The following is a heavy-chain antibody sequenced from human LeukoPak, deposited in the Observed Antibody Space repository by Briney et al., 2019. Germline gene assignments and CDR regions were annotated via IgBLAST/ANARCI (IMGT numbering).Heavy chain of an antibody. J-gene: IGHJ4*01. Sequence: PSETLSLTCTVSGDPISSHGDYKWTWIPQPPGKGLEWIGYVYHNGNINYNPFLGSRLTISVDTSKNQFSLRLTSVTAADTAVYFCAREYSAFDHWGHGTLVTVSS. CDR2: VYHNGNI. CDR3: AREYSAFDH. CDR1: GDPISSHGDYK. D-gene: IGHD4-11*01. V-gene: IGHV4-61*08.